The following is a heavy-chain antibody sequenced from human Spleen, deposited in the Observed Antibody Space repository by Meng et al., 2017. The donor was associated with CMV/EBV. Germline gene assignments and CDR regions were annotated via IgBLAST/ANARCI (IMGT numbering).Heavy chain of an antibody. J-gene: IGHJ4*02. Sequence: SQTLSLTCAVYGGSFSGYYWSWIRQPPGKGLEWIGEINHSGSTNYNPSLKSRVTISVDTSKNQFSLRLSSVTAADTAVYYCARVGVGGTYLDYWGQGTLVTVSS. V-gene: IGHV4-34*01. CDR2: INHSGST. CDR1: GGSFSGYY. CDR3: ARVGVGGTYLDY. D-gene: IGHD6-13*01.